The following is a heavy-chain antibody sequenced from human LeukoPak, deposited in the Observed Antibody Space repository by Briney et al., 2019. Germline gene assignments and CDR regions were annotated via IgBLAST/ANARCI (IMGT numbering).Heavy chain of an antibody. CDR2: MNPNSGNT. D-gene: IGHD2-21*02. J-gene: IGHJ6*02. CDR1: GYTFTSYG. CDR3: ARGWPDELAYCGGDCSPYGMDV. Sequence: ASVKVSCKASGYTFTSYGINWVRQATGQGLEWMGWMNPNSGNTGYAQKFQGRVTMTRNTSISTAYMELSSLRSEDTAVYYCARGWPDELAYCGGDCSPYGMDVWGQGTTVTVSS. V-gene: IGHV1-8*02.